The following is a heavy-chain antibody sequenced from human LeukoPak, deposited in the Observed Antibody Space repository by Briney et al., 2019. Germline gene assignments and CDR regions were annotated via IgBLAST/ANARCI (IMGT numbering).Heavy chain of an antibody. CDR1: GYTFTSNY. V-gene: IGHV1-46*01. CDR3: ARDLYSSGWGNYYYYYYMDV. J-gene: IGHJ6*03. Sequence: ASVKVSCKAFGYTFTSNYMHWVRQAPGQGLEWMGVISPSGGSTTYAQKFQGRVTLTRDMSTSTDYLELSSLRSDDTAVYYCARDLYSSGWGNYYYYYYMDVWGKGTTVTISS. D-gene: IGHD6-19*01. CDR2: ISPSGGST.